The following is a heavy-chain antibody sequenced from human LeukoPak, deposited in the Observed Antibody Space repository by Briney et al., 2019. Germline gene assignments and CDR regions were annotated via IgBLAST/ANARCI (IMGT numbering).Heavy chain of an antibody. CDR1: SGSLSGHS. J-gene: IGHJ4*02. CDR2: IYYSGSP. D-gene: IGHD3-22*01. Sequence: PSGTLSLTCSVSSGSLSGHSWTWIRQPPGKGLEWIGYIYYSGSPSYSPSLKSRVTISADTSRSQFSLQLTSVTPADTAVYYCARGSLYDSSGYYWDYWGQGSLVTVSS. CDR3: ARGSLYDSSGYYWDY. V-gene: IGHV4-59*11.